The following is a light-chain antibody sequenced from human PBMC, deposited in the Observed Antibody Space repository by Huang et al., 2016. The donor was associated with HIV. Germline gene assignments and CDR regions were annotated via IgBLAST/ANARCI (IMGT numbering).Light chain of an antibody. CDR1: QSVATN. CDR2: GAS. CDR3: QQYHNWPYT. J-gene: IGKJ2*01. V-gene: IGKV3-15*01. Sequence: EIIMTQSPATLSLSPGEGASLSCRANQSVATNLAWYLHRPGQSPRILIFGASARASGRPGRSSGSVSGTQFSLTVSGLQSEDFAVYYCQQYHNWPYTFGQGTKLEI.